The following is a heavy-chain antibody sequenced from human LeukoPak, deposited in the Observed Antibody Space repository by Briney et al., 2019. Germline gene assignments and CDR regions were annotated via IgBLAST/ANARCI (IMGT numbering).Heavy chain of an antibody. CDR3: AAAGLGVAHWIGS. CDR2: LPYDGSYN. V-gene: IGHV3-30*02. Sequence: SGGSLRLSCLVSGVSLSSYGMHWVRQAPGKGLEWLAWLPYDGSYNLTAASLKGRFAISKDISTNTLYLDMDSLTAEDTAVYYCAAAGLGVAHWIGSWGQGTLVTVSS. CDR1: GVSLSSYG. J-gene: IGHJ5*01. D-gene: IGHD2-15*01.